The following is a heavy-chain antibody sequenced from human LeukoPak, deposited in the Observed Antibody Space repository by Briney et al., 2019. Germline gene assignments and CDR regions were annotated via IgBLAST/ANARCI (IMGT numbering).Heavy chain of an antibody. Sequence: GGSLRLSCAASGFTFSSYAMSWVRQAPGKGLEWVSAISGSGGSKYYADSVKGRFTISRDNSKNTLYLQMNSLRAEDTAVYYCAKSLYYYDSSGVDYWGQGTLVTVSS. CDR3: AKSLYYYDSSGVDY. J-gene: IGHJ4*02. CDR2: ISGSGGSK. CDR1: GFTFSSYA. D-gene: IGHD3-22*01. V-gene: IGHV3-23*01.